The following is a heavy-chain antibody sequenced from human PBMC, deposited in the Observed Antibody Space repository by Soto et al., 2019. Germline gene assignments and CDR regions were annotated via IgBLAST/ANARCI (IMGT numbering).Heavy chain of an antibody. CDR1: GGSISSNDFY. J-gene: IGHJ5*02. V-gene: IGHV4-31*03. CDR3: ARLSGSWQSGFDP. CDR2: IYYSGNT. D-gene: IGHD6-13*01. Sequence: QVQLQESGPGLVKPSQTLSLTCIVSGGSISSNDFYWSWIRQHPGKGLEWIGYIYYSGNTYYNPSLKSRVAILVDTSKNQFSLKVSSVTAADTAVYYGARLSGSWQSGFDPWGQGTLVTVSS.